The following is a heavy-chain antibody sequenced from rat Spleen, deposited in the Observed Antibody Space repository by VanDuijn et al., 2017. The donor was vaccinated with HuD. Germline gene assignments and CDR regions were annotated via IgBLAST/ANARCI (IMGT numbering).Heavy chain of an antibody. CDR1: GFTFSNYY. Sequence: EVQLVESGGGLVQPGRSMKLSCAASGFTFSNYYMAWVRQAPTKGLEWVATISFDGSSTYYGDSVKGRFTISRDNAQRTLYLQMDSLRSEDTATYYCARHSTMMVVITDFDYWGQGVMVTVSS. CDR3: ARHSTMMVVITDFDY. CDR2: ISFDGSST. D-gene: IGHD1-12*02. V-gene: IGHV5-29*01. J-gene: IGHJ2*01.